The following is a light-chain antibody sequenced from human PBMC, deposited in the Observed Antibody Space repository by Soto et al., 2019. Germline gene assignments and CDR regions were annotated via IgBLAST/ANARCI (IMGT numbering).Light chain of an antibody. CDR2: AAS. Sequence: DIQMTQSPSSVSASVGDRVTITCRASQGISSWLAWYQKKPGKAPKLLIYAASSLQSGVPSRFSGSGSGTDFTLTISSLQHEDFATYYCQQANSFPITFGQGTRLEIK. CDR1: QGISSW. CDR3: QQANSFPIT. V-gene: IGKV1D-12*01. J-gene: IGKJ5*01.